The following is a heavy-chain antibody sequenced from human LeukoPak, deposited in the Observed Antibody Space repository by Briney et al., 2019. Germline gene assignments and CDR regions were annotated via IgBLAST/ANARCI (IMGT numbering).Heavy chain of an antibody. CDR1: GYTFTDYY. V-gene: IGHV1-2*02. J-gene: IGHJ4*02. CDR2: INPNSGGT. D-gene: IGHD1-26*01. CDR3: ANLPFNSGVDY. Sequence: GASVKVSCKASGYTFTDYYLHWVRQAPGQGLGWMGWINPNSGGTNYAQKFQGRVTMTRDTSISTAYMELSRLRSDDTAIYYCANLPFNSGVDYWGQGTLVTVSS.